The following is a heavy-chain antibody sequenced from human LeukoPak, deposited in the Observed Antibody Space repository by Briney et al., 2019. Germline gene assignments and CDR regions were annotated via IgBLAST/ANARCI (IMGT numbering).Heavy chain of an antibody. CDR3: AKAKYTSSWYESFDY. D-gene: IGHD6-13*01. CDR1: GSTFSRYW. V-gene: IGHV3-23*01. J-gene: IGHJ4*02. Sequence: GGSLRLSCAASGSTFSRYWMSWVRQAPGKGLEWVSTISDSGDSTYSADSVKGRFTFSRDNSKNTLFLQMNSLRAEDTAVYYCAKAKYTSSWYESFDYWGQGTLVIVSS. CDR2: ISDSGDST.